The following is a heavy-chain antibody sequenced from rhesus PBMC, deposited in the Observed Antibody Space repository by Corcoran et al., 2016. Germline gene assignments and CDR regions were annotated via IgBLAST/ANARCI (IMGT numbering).Heavy chain of an antibody. CDR3: ASDHYSGSFIYFDY. CDR1: GGSISSSY. D-gene: IGHD6-25*01. Sequence: QLQLQESGPGLVKPSETLSVTCAVSGGSISSSYWSWIRPAPGKGLEWIGYIYGSGSSTNYNPSLKSRVTLSVDTSKNQLSLKLSSVTAADTAVYYCASDHYSGSFIYFDYWGQGVLVTVSS. V-gene: IGHV4-169*02. J-gene: IGHJ4*01. CDR2: IYGSGSST.